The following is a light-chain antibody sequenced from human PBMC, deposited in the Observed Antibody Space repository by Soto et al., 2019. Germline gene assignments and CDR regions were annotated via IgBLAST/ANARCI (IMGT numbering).Light chain of an antibody. CDR1: SSDVGRYNY. V-gene: IGLV2-14*01. J-gene: IGLJ1*01. CDR2: EVS. CDR3: NSYTSSTSRPYV. Sequence: QSALTQPASVSGSPGQSITISCTGTSSDVGRYNYVSWYQQHPGKAPKLLIFEVSSRPSGVSNRFSGSKSGNTASLTISALQAEDEADYFCNSYTSSTSRPYVFGTGTKVTVL.